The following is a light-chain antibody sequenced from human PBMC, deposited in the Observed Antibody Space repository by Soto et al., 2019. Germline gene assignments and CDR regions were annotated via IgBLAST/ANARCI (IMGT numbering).Light chain of an antibody. CDR2: GAS. CDR3: QQYGSSPPYT. V-gene: IGKV3-20*01. Sequence: EIVLTQSPGTLSLSPGERATLSCRASHSVSSSYLAWYQQKPGQAPRLLIYGASSRATGIPDRFSGSGSGTDFTLTISRLEAEDFAGYYRQQYGSSPPYTFGQGTKLEIK. J-gene: IGKJ2*01. CDR1: HSVSSSY.